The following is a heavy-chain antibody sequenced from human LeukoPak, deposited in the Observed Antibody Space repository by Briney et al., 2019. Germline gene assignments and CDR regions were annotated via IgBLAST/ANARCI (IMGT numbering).Heavy chain of an antibody. CDR1: GFTFSSYD. Sequence: GGSLRLSCAASGFTFSSYDMHWVRQATGKGLEWVSAIGTAGDTYYPGSVKGRFTISRENAKNPLYLQMNSLRAGDTAVYYCARGGDYHQYDYWGQGTLVTVSS. CDR3: ARGGDYHQYDY. V-gene: IGHV3-13*01. J-gene: IGHJ4*02. D-gene: IGHD3-16*01. CDR2: IGTAGDT.